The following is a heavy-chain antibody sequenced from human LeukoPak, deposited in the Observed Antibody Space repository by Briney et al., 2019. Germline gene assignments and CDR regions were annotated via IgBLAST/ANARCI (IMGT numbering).Heavy chain of an antibody. D-gene: IGHD3-10*01. V-gene: IGHV1-2*02. J-gene: IGHJ4*02. CDR3: ARDHKMVRGVTRDY. CDR2: INPNSGGT. Sequence: ASVKVSCKASGYTFTGYYMHWVRQAPGQGLEWMGWINPNSGGTDYAQKFQGRVTMTRDTSISTAYMELSRLRSDDTAVYYCARDHKMVRGVTRDYWGQGTLVTVSS. CDR1: GYTFTGYY.